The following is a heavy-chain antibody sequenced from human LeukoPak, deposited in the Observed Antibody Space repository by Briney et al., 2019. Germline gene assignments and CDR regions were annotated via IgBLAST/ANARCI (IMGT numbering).Heavy chain of an antibody. CDR3: AREPYDYVWGSYRYNFDY. V-gene: IGHV4-61*02. CDR2: IYTSGST. D-gene: IGHD3-16*02. J-gene: IGHJ4*02. CDR1: GGSISSGSYY. Sequence: PSETLSLTCTVSGGSISSGSYYWSWIRQPAGKGLEWIGRIYTSGSTNYNPSLKSRVTMSVDTSKNQFSLKLSSVTAADTAVYYCAREPYDYVWGSYRYNFDYWGQGTLVTVSS.